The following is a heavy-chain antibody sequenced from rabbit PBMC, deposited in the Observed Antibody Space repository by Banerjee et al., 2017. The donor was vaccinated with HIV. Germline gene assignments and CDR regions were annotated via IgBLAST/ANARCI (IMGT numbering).Heavy chain of an antibody. D-gene: IGHD8-1*01. CDR1: GFSFSSSYY. Sequence: QEQLVESGGGLVKPGASLTLTCTASGFSFSSSYYMCWVRQAPGKGLEWIGCIYAGSSGSTYYASWAKGRFTISKTSSTTVTLQMTSLTAADTATYFCARGGYGGSSITLAYFGLWGQGTLVTVS. CDR3: ARGGYGGSSITLAYFGL. J-gene: IGHJ4*01. CDR2: IYAGSSGST. V-gene: IGHV1S45*01.